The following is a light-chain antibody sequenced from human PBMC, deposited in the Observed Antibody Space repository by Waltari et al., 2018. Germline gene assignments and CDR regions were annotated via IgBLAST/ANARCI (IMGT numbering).Light chain of an antibody. Sequence: DIQLTQSPSFLSASVGDRVTITCRASQGISSYLAWYQQKPGKAPKLLIYAASTLQSGVPSRFSGSGSGTEFTLTISSLQPEDFATYYCQQLNSYPLFTFGGGTKVDIK. CDR3: QQLNSYPLFT. V-gene: IGKV1-9*01. CDR2: AAS. CDR1: QGISSY. J-gene: IGKJ4*01.